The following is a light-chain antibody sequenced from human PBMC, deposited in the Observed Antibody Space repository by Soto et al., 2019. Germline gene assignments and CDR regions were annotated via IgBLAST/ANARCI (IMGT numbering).Light chain of an antibody. Sequence: DIQLTQSPSSLSASVGDRVTITCRASQGVSNYLTWYQQKPGEAPKRLIYAASTLHSGVPSRFSGSGSGTEVTLTISSLQPEDFAIYYCLQHNTFPWTFGQGTRVYI. CDR3: LQHNTFPWT. J-gene: IGKJ1*01. V-gene: IGKV1-17*01. CDR1: QGVSNY. CDR2: AAS.